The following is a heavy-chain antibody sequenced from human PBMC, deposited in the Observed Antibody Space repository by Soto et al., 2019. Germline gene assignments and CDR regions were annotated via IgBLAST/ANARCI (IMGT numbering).Heavy chain of an antibody. V-gene: IGHV3-15*01. CDR2: IKSKTDGGTT. J-gene: IGHJ4*02. CDR3: TTDLWYYYDSSGYQLFDY. CDR1: GFTFSNAW. D-gene: IGHD3-22*01. Sequence: GGSLRLSCAASGFTFSNAWMSWVRQAPGKGLEWVGRIKSKTDGGTTDYAAPMKGRFTISRDDSKNTLYLQMNSLKTEDTAVYYCTTDLWYYYDSSGYQLFDYWGQGTLVTVSS.